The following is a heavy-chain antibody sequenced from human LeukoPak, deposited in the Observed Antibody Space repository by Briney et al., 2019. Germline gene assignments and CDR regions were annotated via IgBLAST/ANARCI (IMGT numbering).Heavy chain of an antibody. CDR2: IIPIFGTA. Sequence: SVKVSCKASGGTFSSYAISWVRQAPGQGLEWMGGIIPIFGTANYAQKFQGRVTITADESTSTAYMELSSLRSEDTAVYYCARASNLRGGWELPQGFQHWGQGTLVTVSS. J-gene: IGHJ1*01. CDR3: ARASNLRGGWELPQGFQH. CDR1: GGTFSSYA. D-gene: IGHD1-26*01. V-gene: IGHV1-69*13.